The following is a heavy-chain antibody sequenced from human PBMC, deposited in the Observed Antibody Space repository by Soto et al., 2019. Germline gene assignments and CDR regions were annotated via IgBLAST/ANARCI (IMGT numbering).Heavy chain of an antibody. CDR2: IIPIFGTA. CDR3: AKAHLCGGDCYSWFDP. D-gene: IGHD2-21*02. J-gene: IGHJ5*02. V-gene: IGHV1-69*13. CDR1: GGTFSSYA. Sequence: SVKVSCKASGGTFSSYAISWVRQAPGQGLEWMGGIIPIFGTANYAQKFQGRVTITADESTSTAYMELSSLRSEDTAVYYCAKAHLCGGDCYSWFDPWGQGTLVTVSS.